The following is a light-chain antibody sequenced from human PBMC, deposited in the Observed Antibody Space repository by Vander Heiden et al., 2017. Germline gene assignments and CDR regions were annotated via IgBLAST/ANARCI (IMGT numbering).Light chain of an antibody. V-gene: IGKV4-1*01. CDR1: QNHLYSDNNKNY. J-gene: IGKJ1*01. Sequence: IVLTQSPDSLAVSLGERATINCKSSQNHLYSDNNKNYLAWYQQRPGQPPKLLIYWASIRGSGVPDRFSGSGSGTDFTLTISSLQAEDVAVYYCQQYSGDLWTVGHGTKVEI. CDR2: WAS. CDR3: QQYSGDLWT.